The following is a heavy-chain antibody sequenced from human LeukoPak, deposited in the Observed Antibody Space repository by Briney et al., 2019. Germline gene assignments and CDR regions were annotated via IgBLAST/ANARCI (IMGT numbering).Heavy chain of an antibody. Sequence: SETLSLTCAVYGGSFSGYYWSWIRQPPGKGLEWIGEINHSGSTNYNPSLKSRVTISVDTSKDQFSLKLSSVTAADTAVYYCARRGLAAAGTNYYYYYYMDVWGKGTTVTISS. CDR2: INHSGST. V-gene: IGHV4-34*01. CDR1: GGSFSGYY. D-gene: IGHD6-13*01. J-gene: IGHJ6*03. CDR3: ARRGLAAAGTNYYYYYYMDV.